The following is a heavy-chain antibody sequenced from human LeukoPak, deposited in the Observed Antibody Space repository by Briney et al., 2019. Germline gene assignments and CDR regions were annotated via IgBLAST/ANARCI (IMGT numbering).Heavy chain of an antibody. V-gene: IGHV4-39*07. D-gene: IGHD4-17*01. J-gene: IGHJ4*02. CDR1: GGSISSSSYY. Sequence: SETLSLTCTVSGGSISSSSYYWGWIRQPPGKGLEWIGSIYYSGSTYYNPSLKSRVTISVDTSKNQFSLKLSSVTAADTAVYYCARDPDYGDYIWGQGTLVTVSS. CDR2: IYYSGST. CDR3: ARDPDYGDYI.